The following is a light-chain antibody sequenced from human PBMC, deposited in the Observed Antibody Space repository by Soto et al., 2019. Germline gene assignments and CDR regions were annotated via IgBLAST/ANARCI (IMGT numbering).Light chain of an antibody. J-gene: IGLJ2*01. CDR2: VGTGGIVG. V-gene: IGLV9-49*01. CDR1: SGYSNYK. CDR3: GADHGSGSNCVHV. Sequence: QSVLTQPPSASASLGASVTLTCTLSSGYSNYKVDWYQQRPGKGPRFVMRVGTGGIVGSKGDGIPDRFSVLGSGLNRYLTIKNIQEEDESDYHCGADHGSGSNCVHVFGGGTKLTVL.